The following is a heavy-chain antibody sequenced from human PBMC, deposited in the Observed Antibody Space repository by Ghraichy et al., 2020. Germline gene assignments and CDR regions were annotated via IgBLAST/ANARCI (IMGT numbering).Heavy chain of an antibody. CDR3: AKGRIAVAARSIDY. D-gene: IGHD6-19*01. V-gene: IGHV3-23*01. CDR2: ISGSGGST. CDR1: GFTFSSYA. J-gene: IGHJ4*02. Sequence: GALRLSCAASGFTFSSYAMSWVRQAPGKGLEWASAISGSGGSTYYADSVKGRFTISRDNSKNTLYLQMNSLRAEDTAVYYCAKGRIAVAARSIDYWGQGTLVTVSS.